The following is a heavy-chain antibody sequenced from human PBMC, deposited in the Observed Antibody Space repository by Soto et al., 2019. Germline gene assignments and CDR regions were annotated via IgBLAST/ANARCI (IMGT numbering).Heavy chain of an antibody. Sequence: QVQLVQSGAEVKKSGASVKVSCKASGYTFINYAMYWVRQAPGQGPEWMGMISPRDGTATYAQNFQGSVTMTRDTSTRIVFMELSSLRSDDTAVYYCARGGGTLDYWGQGTLVTVSS. V-gene: IGHV1-46*01. CDR1: GYTFINYA. CDR3: ARGGGTLDY. CDR2: ISPRDGTA. J-gene: IGHJ4*02.